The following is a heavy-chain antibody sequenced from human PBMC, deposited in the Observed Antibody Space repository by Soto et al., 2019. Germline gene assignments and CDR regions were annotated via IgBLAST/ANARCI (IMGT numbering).Heavy chain of an antibody. Sequence: QVQLVQSGAEVKKPGASVKVSCKASGYTFTSYYIHWVRQAPGQGLEWMGIINPSGGSTSYAQKCQGRVTMTRDTSTSTVYMALSSLRSEDTAVYYCARGSVVGRRFDYWGQGTLVTVSS. CDR1: GYTFTSYY. V-gene: IGHV1-46*01. CDR2: INPSGGST. D-gene: IGHD2-15*01. J-gene: IGHJ4*02. CDR3: ARGSVVGRRFDY.